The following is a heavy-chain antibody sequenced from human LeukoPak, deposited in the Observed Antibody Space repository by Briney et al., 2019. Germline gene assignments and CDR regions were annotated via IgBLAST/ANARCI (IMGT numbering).Heavy chain of an antibody. J-gene: IGHJ4*02. CDR1: GYTFTSYD. CDR3: ARWTTTYLDY. CDR2: MNPDSGRT. D-gene: IGHD4-11*01. Sequence: ASVKVSCKASGYTFTSYDINWVRQATGQGLEWMGWMNPDSGRTGYAQKFQGRVTITRDTSISTAYMELSSLRSEDTAVYYCARWTTTYLDYWGQGTLVTVSS. V-gene: IGHV1-8*03.